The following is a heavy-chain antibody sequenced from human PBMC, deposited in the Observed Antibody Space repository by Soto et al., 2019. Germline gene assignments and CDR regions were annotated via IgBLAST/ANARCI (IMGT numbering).Heavy chain of an antibody. V-gene: IGHV4-30-4*01. CDR3: ARAGYSYGTGDY. CDR2: IYYSGST. D-gene: IGHD5-18*01. CDR1: GGSISSGDYY. Sequence: SETLSLTXTVSGGSISSGDYYWSWIRQPPGKGLEWIGYIYYSGSTYYNPSLKSRVTISVDTSKNQFSLKLSSVTAADTAVYYCARAGYSYGTGDYWGQGTLVTVSS. J-gene: IGHJ4*02.